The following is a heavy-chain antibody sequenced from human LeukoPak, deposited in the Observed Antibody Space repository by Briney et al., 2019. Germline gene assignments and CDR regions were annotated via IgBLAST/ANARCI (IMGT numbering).Heavy chain of an antibody. Sequence: GGSLRLSCAASGFTFSDYNMRWIRQAPGKGLEWVSSISRSGSTKYYADSVKGRFTISRDNAKNSLFPQMNSLRAEDTAVYYCAKDIFRQQLVGSFGTDYWGQGTLVTVSS. CDR1: GFTFSDYN. V-gene: IGHV3-11*01. J-gene: IGHJ4*02. CDR2: ISRSGSTK. CDR3: AKDIFRQQLVGSFGTDY. D-gene: IGHD6-13*01.